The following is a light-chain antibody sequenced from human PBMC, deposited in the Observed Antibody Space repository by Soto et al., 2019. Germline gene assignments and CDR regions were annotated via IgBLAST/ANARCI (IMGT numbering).Light chain of an antibody. CDR2: DSS. Sequence: DIQMTQSPSTLSASVGDRVTITCRASQSISSWLAWYQQKPVKAPKLLIYDSSSLESGVPSRFSGSGSGTDFTLTISSLQPDDFANYYYQQYNSYSQTFGQGTKVEIK. J-gene: IGKJ1*01. V-gene: IGKV1-5*01. CDR1: QSISSW. CDR3: QQYNSYSQT.